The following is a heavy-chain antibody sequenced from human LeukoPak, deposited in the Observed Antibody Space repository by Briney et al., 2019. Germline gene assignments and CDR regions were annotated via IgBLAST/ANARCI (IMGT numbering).Heavy chain of an antibody. V-gene: IGHV3-30-3*01. J-gene: IGHJ4*02. CDR2: ISYDGSNK. D-gene: IGHD3-16*02. CDR1: GFTFSSYA. CDR3: ARDVDSGYDYVWGSYRPDY. Sequence: GGSLRLSCAASGFTFSSYAMHWVRQAPGKGLEWVAVISYDGSNKCYADSVKGRFTISRDNSKNTLYLQMNSLRAEDTAVYYCARDVDSGYDYVWGSYRPDYWGQGTLVTVSS.